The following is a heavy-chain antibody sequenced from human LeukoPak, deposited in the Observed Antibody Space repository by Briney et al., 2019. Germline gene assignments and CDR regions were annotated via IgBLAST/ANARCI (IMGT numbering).Heavy chain of an antibody. CDR2: ISVYDGNT. CDR3: ARDPGGY. Sequence: QGLEWMAWISVYDGNTTYAQKLQGRVTMTTDTSTSTAYMELRSLRSDDTAVYYCARDPGGYWGQGTLVTVSS. V-gene: IGHV1-18*01. J-gene: IGHJ4*02.